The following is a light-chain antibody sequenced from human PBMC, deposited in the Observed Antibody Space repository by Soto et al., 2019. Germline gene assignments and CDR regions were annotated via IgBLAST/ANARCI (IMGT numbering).Light chain of an antibody. Sequence: IQMSQSPAYLSPSVGDRITITCRASQSISSYLNWYQQKQGKDPKXLIYAASSLQSGIPSRFSGSGSGTDFTITISSLEPEDFETYYCQQSYSSPRTFGQGTKVDIK. CDR3: QQSYSSPRT. V-gene: IGKV1-39*01. CDR2: AAS. CDR1: QSISSY. J-gene: IGKJ1*01.